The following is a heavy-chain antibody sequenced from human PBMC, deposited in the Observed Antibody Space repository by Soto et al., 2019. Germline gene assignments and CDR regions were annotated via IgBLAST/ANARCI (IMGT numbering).Heavy chain of an antibody. D-gene: IGHD5-12*01. J-gene: IGHJ4*02. Sequence: GESLKISCAASGFTFSNYWMNWVRQGPGEGLVWVSRVAPDGRSTSYADSVKGRFTISRDNAKNIVYLQMNSLRVDDTAVYHCTRGGGPEIAATSGDHWGQGTLVTVSS. CDR1: GFTFSNYW. CDR2: VAPDGRST. V-gene: IGHV3-74*01. CDR3: TRGGGPEIAATSGDH.